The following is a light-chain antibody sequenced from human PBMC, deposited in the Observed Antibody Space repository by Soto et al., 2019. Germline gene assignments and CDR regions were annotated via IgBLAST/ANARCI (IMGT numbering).Light chain of an antibody. J-gene: IGLJ2*01. V-gene: IGLV2-14*03. Sequence: QSALTQPASVSGSPGQSITISCTGTRSDIGAYNFVSWYQQHPGKAPKLMLYDVNIRPSGVSHRFSGSKSGNTSALTISGRQAEDEADYYCTSWTTSTTMIFGGGTKLTVL. CDR1: RSDIGAYNF. CDR3: TSWTTSTTMI. CDR2: DVN.